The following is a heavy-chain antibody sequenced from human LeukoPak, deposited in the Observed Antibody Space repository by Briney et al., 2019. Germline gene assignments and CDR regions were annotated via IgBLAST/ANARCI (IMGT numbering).Heavy chain of an antibody. J-gene: IGHJ4*02. V-gene: IGHV4-39*07. CDR3: ARSLRGLVGASPRVFDY. CDR2: IYYSGST. D-gene: IGHD1-26*01. CDR1: GGSISSGGYY. Sequence: PSGTLSLTCTVSGGSISSGGYYWGWIRQPPGKGLEWIGSIYYSGSTYYNPSLKSRVTISVDTSKNQFSLKLSSVTAADTAVYYCARSLRGLVGASPRVFDYWGQGTLVTVSS.